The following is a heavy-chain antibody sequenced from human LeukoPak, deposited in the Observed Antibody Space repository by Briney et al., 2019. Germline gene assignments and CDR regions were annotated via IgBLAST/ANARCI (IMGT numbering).Heavy chain of an antibody. Sequence: GGSLRLSCAASGFTFTEYDMHWVRQAPGKGLEWVALISYDGSRTEYADSVKGRFTISRDNSRNTLYLQLNSLGPEDAAVYYCARDSTYYYSSGSSAPHYFDYWGQGALVTVSS. V-gene: IGHV3-30*01. CDR2: ISYDGSRT. D-gene: IGHD3-10*01. CDR3: ARDSTYYYSSGSSAPHYFDY. CDR1: GFTFTEYD. J-gene: IGHJ4*02.